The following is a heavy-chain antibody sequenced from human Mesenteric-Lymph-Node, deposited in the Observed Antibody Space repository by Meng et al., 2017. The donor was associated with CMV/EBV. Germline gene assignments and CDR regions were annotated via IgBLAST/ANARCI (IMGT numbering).Heavy chain of an antibody. J-gene: IGHJ4*02. CDR3: TGDSVSNPNLDY. Sequence: VHLGGVREGLGQPGWSPRLSCAASGFNVRDKYMSWVRQAPGKGLEWVCIIYRGDNTYYIDSVKDRFTVSRDNSKNTMYLQMNSLRVEDTAVYYCTGDSVSNPNLDYWGQGTLVTVSS. CDR2: IYRGDNT. V-gene: IGHV3-66*01. CDR1: GFNVRDKY. D-gene: IGHD3-10*01.